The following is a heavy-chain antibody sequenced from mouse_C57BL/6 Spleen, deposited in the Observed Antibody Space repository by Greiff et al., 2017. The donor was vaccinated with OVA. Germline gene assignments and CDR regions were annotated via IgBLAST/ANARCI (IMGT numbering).Heavy chain of an antibody. Sequence: VQLQQSGAELVKPGASVKMSCKASGYTFTSYWITWVKQRPGQGLEWIGDIYPGSGSTKYNEKFKSKATLTVDTSSSTAYMQRSSLTSEDSAVYYCAREESFTTGYFDVWGTGTTVTVSS. CDR1: GYTFTSYW. D-gene: IGHD1-1*01. J-gene: IGHJ1*03. V-gene: IGHV1-55*01. CDR2: IYPGSGST. CDR3: AREESFTTGYFDV.